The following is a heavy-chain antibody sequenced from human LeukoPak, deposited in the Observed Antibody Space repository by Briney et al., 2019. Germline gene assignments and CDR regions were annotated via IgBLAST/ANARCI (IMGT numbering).Heavy chain of an antibody. D-gene: IGHD1-26*01. CDR3: ARVGGGSPYAFDI. J-gene: IGHJ3*02. Sequence: PGGSLRLSCAASGFTFSSYWMHWVRQAPGKGLVWVSRINSDGSSTSYADSAKGRFTISRDNAKNTLYLQMNSLRAEDTAVYYCARVGGGSPYAFDIWGQGTMVTVSS. V-gene: IGHV3-74*01. CDR2: INSDGSST. CDR1: GFTFSSYW.